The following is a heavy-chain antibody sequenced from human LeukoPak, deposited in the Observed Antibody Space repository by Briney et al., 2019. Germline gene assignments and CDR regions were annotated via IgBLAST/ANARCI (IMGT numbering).Heavy chain of an antibody. J-gene: IGHJ5*02. CDR1: GYTFTGYY. Sequence: GASVKVSCKASGYTFTGYYMHWVRQAPGQGLEWMGWINPNSGGTNYAQKFQGRVTMTRDTSISTAYMELSRLRSDDTAVYYCARVWVYGSSSPNWFDPWGQGTLVTVSS. CDR3: ARVWVYGSSSPNWFDP. CDR2: INPNSGGT. D-gene: IGHD6-6*01. V-gene: IGHV1-2*02.